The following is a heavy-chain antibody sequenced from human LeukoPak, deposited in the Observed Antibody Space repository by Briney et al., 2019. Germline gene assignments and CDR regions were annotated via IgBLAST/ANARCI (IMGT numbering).Heavy chain of an antibody. V-gene: IGHV3-73*01. Sequence: GGSLRLSCAASGFTFSGSAMHWVRQAFGKGLEWVGRIRSKANSYATAYAASVKGRFTISRDDSKNTAYLQMNSLKTEDTAVYYCAAARPDYYYYGMDVWGQGTTVTVSS. J-gene: IGHJ6*02. CDR1: GFTFSGSA. CDR2: IRSKANSYAT. D-gene: IGHD6-6*01. CDR3: AAARPDYYYYGMDV.